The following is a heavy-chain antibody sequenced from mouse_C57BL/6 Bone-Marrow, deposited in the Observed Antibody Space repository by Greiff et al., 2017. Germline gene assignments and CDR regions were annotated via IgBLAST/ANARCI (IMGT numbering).Heavy chain of an antibody. D-gene: IGHD2-13*01. CDR2: IDPDDGET. CDR1: GFNITDYY. J-gene: IGHJ3*01. CDR3: ARWRLRVD. V-gene: IGHV14-2*01. Sequence: VQLQQSGAELVKPGASVKLSCTASGFNITDYYMHWVKQRTEQGLEWIGRIDPDDGETKNAPKFQGKATITADTSSNTAYLQLSSLTSEDAAVYCCARWRLRVDWGQGTLVTVSA.